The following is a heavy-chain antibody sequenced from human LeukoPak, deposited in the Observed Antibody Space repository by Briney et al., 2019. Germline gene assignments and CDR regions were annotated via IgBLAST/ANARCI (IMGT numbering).Heavy chain of an antibody. V-gene: IGHV3-23*01. J-gene: IGHJ3*02. D-gene: IGHD3-10*01. Sequence: GGSLRLSCAASGFTFSNYVMTWVRQAPGKGLEWVSLIRGSGDTTYYADSVTGRFTISRDNSRNMLYLQMNSLRAEDTAVYYCARPIRELHDAFDIWGQGTMVTVSS. CDR2: IRGSGDTT. CDR1: GFTFSNYV. CDR3: ARPIRELHDAFDI.